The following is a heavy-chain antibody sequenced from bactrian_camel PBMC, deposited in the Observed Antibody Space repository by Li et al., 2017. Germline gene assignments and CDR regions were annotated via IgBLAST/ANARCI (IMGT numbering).Heavy chain of an antibody. J-gene: IGHJ4*01. CDR1: GYIFSGCG. D-gene: IGHD2*01. V-gene: IGHV3S53*01. CDR2: IREDGTT. Sequence: HVQLVESGGGSVEAGGSLKLSCEASGYIFSGCGVAWYRQAPGKERELVSAIREDGTTIYADSVKGRFSITLNNDKNTGHLQMNSLKPEDTATYYCVSGAESLCYGGYCYGCPNPPDPRAGTQVTVS.